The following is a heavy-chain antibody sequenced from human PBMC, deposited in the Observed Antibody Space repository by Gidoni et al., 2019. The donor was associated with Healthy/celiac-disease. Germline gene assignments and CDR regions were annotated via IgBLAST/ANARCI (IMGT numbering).Heavy chain of an antibody. CDR3: ARVAKVAAAGTWFDP. J-gene: IGHJ5*02. V-gene: IGHV1-46*01. CDR1: GYTFTSYY. D-gene: IGHD6-13*01. CDR2: INPSGGST. Sequence: QVQLVQSGAEVKKPGASVTVSCKASGYTFTSYYMHWVRQAPGQGLEWMGIINPSGGSTSYAQKFQGRVTMTRDTSTSTVYMELSSLRSEDTAVYYCARVAKVAAAGTWFDPWGQGTLVTVSS.